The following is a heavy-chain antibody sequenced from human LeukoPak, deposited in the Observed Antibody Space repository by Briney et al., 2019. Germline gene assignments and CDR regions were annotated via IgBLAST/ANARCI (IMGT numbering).Heavy chain of an antibody. CDR3: ARYSSGWYDGMDV. Sequence: GGSLRLSCAASGFIFSSYEMNWVRQAPGKGLEWVSYISRSGTTIYYADSVKGRFTISRDNAKNTLYLQMNSLRAEDTAVYYCARYSSGWYDGMDVWGQGTTVTVSS. J-gene: IGHJ6*02. D-gene: IGHD6-19*01. V-gene: IGHV3-48*03. CDR2: ISRSGTTI. CDR1: GFIFSSYE.